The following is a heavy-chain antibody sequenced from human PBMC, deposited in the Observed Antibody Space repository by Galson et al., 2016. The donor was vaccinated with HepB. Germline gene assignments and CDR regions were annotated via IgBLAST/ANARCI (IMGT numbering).Heavy chain of an antibody. V-gene: IGHV4/OR15-8*02. Sequence: ETLSLTCVVSGASVNSSNWWTWVRQAPGTGLAWIGEIYHTGTSNNNPSLLSRFTMSIDNSRHHFSLNLKEVTAADTAVYYCARAYIFPRARMVFDSWGQGIRVTVSS. J-gene: IGHJ5*01. CDR1: GASVNSSNW. D-gene: IGHD2-21*01. CDR3: ARAYIFPRARMVFDS. CDR2: IYHTGTS.